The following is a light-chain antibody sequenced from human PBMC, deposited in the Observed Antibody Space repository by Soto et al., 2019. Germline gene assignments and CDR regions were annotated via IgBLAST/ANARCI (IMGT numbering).Light chain of an antibody. CDR2: DAS. Sequence: EIVLTQSPATLSLSPGERATLSCRASQSVRSYLAWYQQKPGQAPRLLIYDASNRATGIPARFSGSGSGTDFTLTISSLEPEDSAVYYCQQRSSWPPWTFGQGTKVEIK. CDR1: QSVRSY. J-gene: IGKJ1*01. V-gene: IGKV3-11*01. CDR3: QQRSSWPPWT.